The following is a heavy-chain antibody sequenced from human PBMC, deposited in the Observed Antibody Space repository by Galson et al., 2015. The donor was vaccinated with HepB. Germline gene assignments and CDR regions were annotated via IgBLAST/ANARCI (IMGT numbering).Heavy chain of an antibody. V-gene: IGHV3-30*03. CDR1: GFTFSNHG. D-gene: IGHD5-18*01. CDR2: ISYDGGTK. Sequence: SLRLSCAASGFTFSNHGMHWVRQAPGKGLEWVTIISYDGGTKVYADSVKGRFTISRDNSKNTLYLQMNSLRPEDTAIYYCVREDNNYGPYFDYWGQETLVTVSS. J-gene: IGHJ4*02. CDR3: VREDNNYGPYFDY.